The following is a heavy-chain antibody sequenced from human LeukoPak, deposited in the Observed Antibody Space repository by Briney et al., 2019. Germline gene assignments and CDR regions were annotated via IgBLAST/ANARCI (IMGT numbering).Heavy chain of an antibody. D-gene: IGHD3-9*01. Sequence: QPGRSLRLSCAASGFAFSSYAMHWVRQAPGKGLEWVAVVSYDGNNKYYADSVKGRFTISRDNSKNTLYLQMNSLRAEDTAVYYCARGYDILTGYYKPPFDYWGQGTLVTVSS. CDR2: VSYDGNNK. J-gene: IGHJ4*02. CDR3: ARGYDILTGYYKPPFDY. V-gene: IGHV3-30-3*01. CDR1: GFAFSSYA.